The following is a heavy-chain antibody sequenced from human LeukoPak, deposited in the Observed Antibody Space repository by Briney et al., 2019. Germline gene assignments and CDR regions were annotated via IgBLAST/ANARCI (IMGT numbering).Heavy chain of an antibody. V-gene: IGHV4-39*07. Sequence: SETLSLTCTVSGGSISSSSYYWGWIRQPPGKGLEWIGSIYYSGSTYYNPSLKSRVTISVDTSKNQFSLKLSSVTAADTAMYYCARNIVVVVAAKLISYYMDVWGKGTTVTVSS. D-gene: IGHD2-15*01. CDR1: GGSISSSSYY. J-gene: IGHJ6*03. CDR2: IYYSGST. CDR3: ARNIVVVVAAKLISYYMDV.